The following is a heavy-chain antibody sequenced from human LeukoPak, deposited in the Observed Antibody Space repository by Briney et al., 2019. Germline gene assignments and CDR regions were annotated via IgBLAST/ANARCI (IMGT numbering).Heavy chain of an antibody. CDR1: GFTFRNYL. D-gene: IGHD6-13*01. V-gene: IGHV3-48*01. J-gene: IGHJ5*02. CDR2: ISSTGGTI. CDR3: ASSLIAAALGPDWFDP. Sequence: GGSLRLSCAASGFTFRNYLMNWVRQAPGKGLEWVSFISSTGGTIYYADSVKGRFTVSRDNGENSLFLQMNSLRAEDTAVYYCASSLIAAALGPDWFDPWGQGTLVTVSS.